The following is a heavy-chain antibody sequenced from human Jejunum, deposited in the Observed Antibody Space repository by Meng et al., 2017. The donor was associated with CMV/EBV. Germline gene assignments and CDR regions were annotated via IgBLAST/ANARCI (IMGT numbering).Heavy chain of an antibody. V-gene: IGHV3-30*02. D-gene: IGHD6-19*01. CDR2: IRYDEGNK. CDR1: FNRYG. J-gene: IGHJ4*02. CDR3: GRDLVSSVWSPCSPIGN. Sequence: FNRYGMHWVRQAPGKGLEWVAFIRYDEGNKYYADSVKGRFTISRDNSKNTLFLQLNDLRDEDTAIYHCGRDLVSSVWSPCSPIGNWGQGTLVTVSS.